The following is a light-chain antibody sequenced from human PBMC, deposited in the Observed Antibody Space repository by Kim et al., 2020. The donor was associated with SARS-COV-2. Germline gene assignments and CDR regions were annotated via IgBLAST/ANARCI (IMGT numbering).Light chain of an antibody. CDR3: QQYGYSSWT. V-gene: IGKV3-20*01. Sequence: CPGEGATLSCRASQSISSSSLAWYQQKPGRAPRLLIYAASGRATGIPDRFSGSGSGTDFTRTISRLEPEDFAVYYCQQYGYSSWTFGQGTKVEIK. CDR1: QSISSSS. CDR2: AAS. J-gene: IGKJ1*01.